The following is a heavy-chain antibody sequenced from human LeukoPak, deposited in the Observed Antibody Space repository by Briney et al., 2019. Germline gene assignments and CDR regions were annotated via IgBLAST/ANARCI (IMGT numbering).Heavy chain of an antibody. V-gene: IGHV3-7*03. CDR3: AREVYSGSYFDY. CDR2: IKQAGSET. D-gene: IGHD5-12*01. CDR1: GFTFSSYW. J-gene: IGHJ4*02. Sequence: GGSLRLSCAASGFTFSSYWMSWVRQAPGKGREWVANIKQAGSETSSVDSVEGRFTISRDTAKNSLSLQMNSLRAEDTAIYYCAREVYSGSYFDYWGQGTLVTVSS.